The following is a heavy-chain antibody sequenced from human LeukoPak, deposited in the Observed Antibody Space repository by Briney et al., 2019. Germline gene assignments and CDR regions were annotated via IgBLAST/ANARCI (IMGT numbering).Heavy chain of an antibody. D-gene: IGHD2-21*01. CDR1: GFTFSTYW. V-gene: IGHV3-7*01. J-gene: IGHJ3*02. CDR3: AGAPYCGGDCYVYAFDI. CDR2: IKQDGSEK. Sequence: GGSLRLSCAASGFTFSTYWMSWVRQAPGKGLEWVANIKQDGSEKYYVDSVKGRFTISRDNAKNSLFLQMNSLRAEDTAVYYCAGAPYCGGDCYVYAFDIWSLGTMVTVSS.